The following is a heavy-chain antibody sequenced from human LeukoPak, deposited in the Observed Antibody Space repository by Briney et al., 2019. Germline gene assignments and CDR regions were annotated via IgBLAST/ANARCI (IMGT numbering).Heavy chain of an antibody. CDR3: ARDKYYYDSSGYYGSYYYYGMDV. Sequence: PSQTLSLTCTVSGGSISSGGYYWSWIRQHPGKGLEWIGYIYYSGSTYYNPSLKSRVTISVDTSKNQFSLKLSSVTAADTAVYYCARDKYYYDSSGYYGSYYYYGMDVWGQGTTVTVSS. V-gene: IGHV4-31*03. CDR2: IYYSGST. D-gene: IGHD3-22*01. J-gene: IGHJ6*02. CDR1: GGSISSGGYY.